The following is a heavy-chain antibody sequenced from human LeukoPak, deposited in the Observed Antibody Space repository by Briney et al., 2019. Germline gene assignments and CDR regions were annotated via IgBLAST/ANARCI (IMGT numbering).Heavy chain of an antibody. V-gene: IGHV3-7*01. Sequence: GGSLRLSCAASGFTFSSYWMTWVRQAPGKGLEWVGNINPDGSERYYVDSMKGRFTISRDNAQNSLYLQMNSLRAEDTAVYFCAKTYRNNDQIFDYWGQGALVTVSS. D-gene: IGHD1/OR15-1a*01. CDR2: INPDGSER. CDR1: GFTFSSYW. J-gene: IGHJ4*02. CDR3: AKTYRNNDQIFDY.